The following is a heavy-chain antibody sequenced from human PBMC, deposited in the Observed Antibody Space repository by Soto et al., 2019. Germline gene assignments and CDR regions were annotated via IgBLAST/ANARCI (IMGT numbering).Heavy chain of an antibody. Sequence: GWSLRLSCASSVFTFSNYAMHWVRQAPGKGLEWVAIISYDGNNKYNADSVKGRFTISRDNSKNTLYLQMNSLRAEDTAVYYCARDRVCTSATCGEFDYYYYYGMDVWGQGTTVTVYS. V-gene: IGHV3-30*04. CDR1: VFTFSNYA. CDR2: ISYDGNNK. CDR3: ARDRVCTSATCGEFDYYYYYGMDV. J-gene: IGHJ6*02. D-gene: IGHD2-2*01.